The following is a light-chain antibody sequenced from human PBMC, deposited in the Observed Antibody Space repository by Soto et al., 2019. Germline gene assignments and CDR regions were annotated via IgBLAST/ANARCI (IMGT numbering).Light chain of an antibody. CDR3: ASYTTSSTYV. J-gene: IGLJ1*01. Sequence: QSVLTQPASVSGSPGQSIAISCTGTSSDVGAFNYVSWYQQHPGKAPKFMIFDVSSRPSGVSDRFSGSKSGNTASLTISGPQTEDEADYYCASYTTSSTYVFGTGTKVTVL. CDR2: DVS. CDR1: SSDVGAFNY. V-gene: IGLV2-14*03.